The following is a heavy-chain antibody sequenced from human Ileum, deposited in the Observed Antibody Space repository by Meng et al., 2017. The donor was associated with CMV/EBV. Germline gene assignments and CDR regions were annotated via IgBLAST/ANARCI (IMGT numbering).Heavy chain of an antibody. V-gene: IGHV4-39*07. CDR1: GGSISSSLYY. J-gene: IGHJ4*02. D-gene: IGHD3-10*01. Sequence: QPQLQGSGPGLVKPSETLSLTCTVSGGSISSSLYYWGWIRQPPGKGLEWIGTISYSGTAFYNLSLKSRVAISIDTSKFQFSLKLSSVTATDTAVYYCARDSTYPSGLDYWGQGTLVTVSS. CDR2: ISYSGTA. CDR3: ARDSTYPSGLDY.